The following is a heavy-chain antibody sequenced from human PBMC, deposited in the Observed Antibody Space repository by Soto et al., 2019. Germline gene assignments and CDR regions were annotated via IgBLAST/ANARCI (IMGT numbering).Heavy chain of an antibody. CDR1: GGSISSRNW. J-gene: IGHJ4*02. Sequence: QVQLQESGPGLVKPSGTLSLTCAVSGGSISSRNWWSWVRQPPGKGLEGIGEIYHSGSTNYNPSLKSRVTRAVDKSKNQFSLKLSSVTAADTAVYYCARAGDSSGYCDYWGQGTLVTVSS. CDR2: IYHSGST. D-gene: IGHD3-22*01. CDR3: ARAGDSSGYCDY. V-gene: IGHV4-4*02.